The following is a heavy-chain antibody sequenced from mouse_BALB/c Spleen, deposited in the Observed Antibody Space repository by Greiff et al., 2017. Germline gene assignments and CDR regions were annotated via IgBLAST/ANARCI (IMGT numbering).Heavy chain of an antibody. CDR1: GFNIKDTY. Sequence: EVKLMESGAELVKPGASVKLSCTASGFNIKDTYMHWVKQRPEQGLEWIGRIDPANGNTKYDPKFQGKATITADTSSNTAYLQLSSLTSEDTAVYYCARWERMITTAYWGQGTLVTVSA. J-gene: IGHJ3*01. D-gene: IGHD2-4*01. V-gene: IGHV14-3*02. CDR2: IDPANGNT. CDR3: ARWERMITTAY.